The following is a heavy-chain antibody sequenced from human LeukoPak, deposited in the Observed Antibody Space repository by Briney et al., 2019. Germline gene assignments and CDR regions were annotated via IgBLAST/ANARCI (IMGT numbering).Heavy chain of an antibody. CDR2: IYYSGST. Sequence: PSETLSLTCTVSGGSIRSYYWSWIRQPPGQGLEWVGCIYYSGSTTYNPSLKNRVTISIDTSKNQSSLKLSSVTAADTAVYYCARHPVREWELLAFRQKKNRGHYFDYWGQGTLVTVSS. CDR3: ARHPVREWELLAFRQKKNRGHYFDY. CDR1: GGSIRSYY. V-gene: IGHV4-59*08. J-gene: IGHJ4*02. D-gene: IGHD1-26*01.